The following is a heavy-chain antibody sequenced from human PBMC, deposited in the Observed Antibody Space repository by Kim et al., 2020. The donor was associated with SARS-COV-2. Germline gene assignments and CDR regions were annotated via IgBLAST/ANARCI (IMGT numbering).Heavy chain of an antibody. J-gene: IGHJ4*02. V-gene: IGHV4-34*01. CDR1: GGSFSGYS. Sequence: SETLSLTCAVYGGSFSGYSWHWIRQSPGKGLEWIGQIKDRGGTNYNPSLKSRVSVSIDTSKNQFSLKLASVTAADTAVYYCARGLPGYWGQGARVTVSS. D-gene: IGHD6-13*01. CDR3: ARGLPGY. CDR2: IKDRGGT.